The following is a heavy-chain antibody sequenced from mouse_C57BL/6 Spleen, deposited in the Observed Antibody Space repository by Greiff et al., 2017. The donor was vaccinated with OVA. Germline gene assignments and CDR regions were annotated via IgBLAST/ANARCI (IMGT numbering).Heavy chain of an antibody. CDR3: AIGQLRLGYAMDY. V-gene: IGHV1-82*01. J-gene: IGHJ4*01. Sequence: VQLQQSGPELVKPGASVTISCKASGYAFSSSWMNWVKQRPGKGLEWIGRIYPGDGDTNYNAKFKGKATLTADKSSSTAYMQLSSLTSEDSSVYVCAIGQLRLGYAMDYWGQGTSGTVSS. CDR2: IYPGDGDT. D-gene: IGHD3-2*02. CDR1: GYAFSSSW.